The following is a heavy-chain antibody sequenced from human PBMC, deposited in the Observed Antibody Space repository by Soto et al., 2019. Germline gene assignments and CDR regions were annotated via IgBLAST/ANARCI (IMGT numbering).Heavy chain of an antibody. Sequence: QITLKESGPTLVKPTQTLTLTCTFSGFSLSTSGVGVGWIRQPPGKALEWLGFIYWDEDKRYSPSLKSRLTITKDTSKSQVVLTMTHMEPVDTATYYCAHVFTSLAPYDSWGQGTLVTVSA. CDR2: IYWDEDK. V-gene: IGHV2-5*02. J-gene: IGHJ4*02. CDR3: AHVFTSLAPYDS. D-gene: IGHD3-10*01. CDR1: GFSLSTSGVG.